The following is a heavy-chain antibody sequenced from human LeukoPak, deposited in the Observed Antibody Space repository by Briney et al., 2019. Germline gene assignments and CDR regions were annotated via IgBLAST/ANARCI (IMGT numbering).Heavy chain of an antibody. CDR2: ISYDGSNK. V-gene: IGHV3-30*04. CDR1: GFTFSSYA. Sequence: GGSLRLSCAASGFTFSSYAMHWVRQAPGKGLEWVAVISYDGSNKYYADSVKGRFTVSRDNSKNTLYLQMNSLRAEDTAVYYCAKFGRVDTAMVDWGQGTLVTVSS. J-gene: IGHJ4*02. CDR3: AKFGRVDTAMVD. D-gene: IGHD5-18*01.